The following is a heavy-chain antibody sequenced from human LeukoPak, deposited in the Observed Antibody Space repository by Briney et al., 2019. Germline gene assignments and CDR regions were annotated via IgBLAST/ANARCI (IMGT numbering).Heavy chain of an antibody. J-gene: IGHJ6*02. Sequence: PSETVSLTCAVSGGSITSANLWTWVRQPPGKGLEWIGEIYHTGTTSYNPSLESRVTMSVDKSKNQFSLKLTSVTAADTAVYYCVRDRQDDYGYYYYYGMDVWGQGTTVIVSS. CDR3: VRDRQDDYGYYYYYGMDV. D-gene: IGHD4-17*01. CDR1: GGSITSANL. V-gene: IGHV4-4*02. CDR2: IYHTGTT.